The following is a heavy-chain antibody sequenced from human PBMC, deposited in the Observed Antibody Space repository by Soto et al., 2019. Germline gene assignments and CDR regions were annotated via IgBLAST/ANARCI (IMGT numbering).Heavy chain of an antibody. CDR2: ISAYNGNT. Sequence: QVQLVPSGAEVKKPGASVKVSCKASGYTFTSYGISWVRQAPGQGLEWMGWISAYNGNTNYAQKLQGRVTMTTDTSTITAYMELRSLRSDDTAVYYCARVNAVRAAISGHYYYGMDVWGQGNTVTVSS. D-gene: IGHD2-2*01. CDR3: ARVNAVRAAISGHYYYGMDV. CDR1: GYTFTSYG. V-gene: IGHV1-18*01. J-gene: IGHJ6*02.